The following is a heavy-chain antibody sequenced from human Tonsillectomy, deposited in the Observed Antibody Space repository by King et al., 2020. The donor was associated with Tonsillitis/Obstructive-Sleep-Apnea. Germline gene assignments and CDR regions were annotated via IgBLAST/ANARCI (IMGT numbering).Heavy chain of an antibody. D-gene: IGHD3-9*01. J-gene: IGHJ6*03. CDR2: IVLGSGNT. CDR1: GFTFTSSA. Sequence: VQLVQSGPEVKKPGPSVKVSCKASGFTFTSSAVQWVRQARGQRLEWIGWIVLGSGNTNYAQKFQERVTITRDMSTSTAYMELSSLRSEDTAVYYCAAGGDYNILTGYRNYYMDVWGKGTTVTVSS. CDR3: AAGGDYNILTGYRNYYMDV. V-gene: IGHV1-58*01.